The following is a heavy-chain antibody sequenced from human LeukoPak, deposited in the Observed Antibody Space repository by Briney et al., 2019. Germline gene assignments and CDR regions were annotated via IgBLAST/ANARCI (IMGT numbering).Heavy chain of an antibody. CDR1: GYTFTSYG. V-gene: IGHV1-2*02. D-gene: IGHD1-14*01. Sequence: EASAKVSCKASGYTFTSYGISWVRQAPGQGLEWMGWINPNSGGTDYAQKFQGRVTMTRDTSISTAYMELSRLSSDDTALYYCATNRYDYWGHGAPVTVSS. J-gene: IGHJ4*01. CDR3: ATNRYDY. CDR2: INPNSGGT.